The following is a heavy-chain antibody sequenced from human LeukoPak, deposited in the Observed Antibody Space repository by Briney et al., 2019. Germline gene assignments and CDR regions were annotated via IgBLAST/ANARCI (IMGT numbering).Heavy chain of an antibody. CDR3: ATVKSSIAAAGTPLGWFDP. D-gene: IGHD6-13*01. V-gene: IGHV3-30*02. CDR2: IRCDGSNK. Sequence: GGSLRLSCAASGFTFTSYGMHWVRQAPGKGLEWVAFIRCDGSNKYYADSVKGRFTISRDNSKNTLYLQMNSLRAEDTAVYYCATVKSSIAAAGTPLGWFDPWGQGTLVTVSS. J-gene: IGHJ5*02. CDR1: GFTFTSYG.